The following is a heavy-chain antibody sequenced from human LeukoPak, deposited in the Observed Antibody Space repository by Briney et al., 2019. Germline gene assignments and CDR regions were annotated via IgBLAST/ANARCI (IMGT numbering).Heavy chain of an antibody. CDR2: IQDDGVEK. V-gene: IGHV3-7*01. CDR3: ARGYAAIPD. D-gene: IGHD2-15*01. CDR1: GFNFSINW. Sequence: PGGSLRLSCAASGFNFSINWMTWVRQAPGKGLEWVANIQDDGVEKNYVESVKGRFIISRDNAKDSLFLQMSSLRDEDTALYYCARGYAAIPDWGQGTLVTVSS. J-gene: IGHJ4*02.